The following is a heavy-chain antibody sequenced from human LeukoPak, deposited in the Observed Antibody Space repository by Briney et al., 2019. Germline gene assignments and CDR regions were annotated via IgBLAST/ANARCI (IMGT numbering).Heavy chain of an antibody. Sequence: PGGSLRLSCAASGFTFSSYWMSWVRQAPGKGLEWVANIKQDGSEKYYVDSVKGRFTISRDNAKNSLYLQMNSLRAEDTAVYYCARAPYYYDSAPDYWGQGTLVTVSP. CDR1: GFTFSSYW. CDR2: IKQDGSEK. D-gene: IGHD3-22*01. CDR3: ARAPYYYDSAPDY. J-gene: IGHJ4*02. V-gene: IGHV3-7*01.